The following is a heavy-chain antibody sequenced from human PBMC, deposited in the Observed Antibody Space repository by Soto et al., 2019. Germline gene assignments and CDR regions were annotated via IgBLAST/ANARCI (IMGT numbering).Heavy chain of an antibody. Sequence: QVQLVESGGGVVQPGRSLRLSCAASGFTISSYVMHRVRQAPGKGLEWVAVIWYDGSNEYYADSVKGRFTISRDNSKNTMFMQMNSLRAEDTAVYYCARDWTHQFDYWGQGTLVTVSS. J-gene: IGHJ4*02. CDR1: GFTISSYV. D-gene: IGHD2-2*01. CDR3: ARDWTHQFDY. V-gene: IGHV3-33*01. CDR2: IWYDGSNE.